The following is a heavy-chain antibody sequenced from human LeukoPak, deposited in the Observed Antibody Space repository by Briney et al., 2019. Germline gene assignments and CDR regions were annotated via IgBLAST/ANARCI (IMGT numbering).Heavy chain of an antibody. CDR1: VYTFTSYG. D-gene: IGHD2-8*02. CDR2: ISAYNGNT. CDR3: ARETRGVEAFDI. J-gene: IGHJ3*02. V-gene: IGHV1-18*01. Sequence: ASVKVSCKASVYTFTSYGISWVRQAPGQGLEWMGWISAYNGNTNYAQKLQGRVTMTTDTSTSTAYMELRSLRSDDTAVYYCARETRGVEAFDIWGQGTMVTVSS.